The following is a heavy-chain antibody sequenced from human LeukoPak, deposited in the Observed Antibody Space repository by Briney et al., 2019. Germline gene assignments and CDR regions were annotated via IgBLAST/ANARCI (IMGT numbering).Heavy chain of an antibody. CDR2: IIPIFGTA. Sequence: SVTVSSKASGGTFSSYAISWVRQAPGQGLEWMGGIIPIFGTANYAQKFQGRVTITADESTSTAYMDLSSLRSEDTAVYYCARGWLQTPHSFDYWGQGTLVTVSS. V-gene: IGHV1-69*13. J-gene: IGHJ4*02. D-gene: IGHD5-24*01. CDR1: GGTFSSYA. CDR3: ARGWLQTPHSFDY.